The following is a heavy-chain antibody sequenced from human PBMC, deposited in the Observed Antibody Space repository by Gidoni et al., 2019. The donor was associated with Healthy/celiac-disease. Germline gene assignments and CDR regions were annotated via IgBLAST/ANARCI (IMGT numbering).Heavy chain of an antibody. CDR2: INNSGST. CDR3: ARGLKGHYYYYYGMDV. V-gene: IGHV4-34*01. CDR1: GGSFSGYY. J-gene: IGHJ6*02. Sequence: QVQLQQWGAGLMKPSETLSLTCAVYGGSFSGYYWSWIRQPPGKGLEWIGEINNSGSTNYNPSLKSRVTISVDTSKNQFSLKLSSVTAADTAVYYCARGLKGHYYYYYGMDVWGQGTTVTVSS.